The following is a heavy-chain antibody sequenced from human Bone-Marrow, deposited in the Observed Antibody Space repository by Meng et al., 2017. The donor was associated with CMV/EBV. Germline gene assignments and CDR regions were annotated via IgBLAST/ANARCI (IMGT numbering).Heavy chain of an antibody. Sequence: FSNYWMSWVRQAPGKGLEWVANIKEDGSEKYYVDSVKGRFTISRDNAKNSLYLQVNSLRAEDTAVYYCARDLSYCSSTTCYGGSVDYWGQGTLVTVSS. CDR2: IKEDGSEK. J-gene: IGHJ4*02. CDR1: FSNYW. D-gene: IGHD2-2*01. CDR3: ARDLSYCSSTTCYGGSVDY. V-gene: IGHV3-7*04.